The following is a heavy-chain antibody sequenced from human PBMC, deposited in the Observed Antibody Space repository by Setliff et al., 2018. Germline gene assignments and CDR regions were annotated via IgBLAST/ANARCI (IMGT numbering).Heavy chain of an antibody. CDR2: FHTGGAT. Sequence: SETLSLTCSVSGGSISSGGFYWSWIRQSAGRGLEWIGHFHTGGATDYNLSLKSRVTISLDSSKNLFSLRLSSVTAADAAVYFCARESATIGEFPLYYFDKWGQGIPVTVS. D-gene: IGHD3-10*01. V-gene: IGHV4-61*09. CDR1: GGSISSGGFY. CDR3: ARESATIGEFPLYYFDK. J-gene: IGHJ4*02.